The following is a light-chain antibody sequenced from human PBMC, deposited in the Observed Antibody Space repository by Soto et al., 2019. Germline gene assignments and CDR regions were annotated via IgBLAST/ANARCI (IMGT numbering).Light chain of an antibody. J-gene: IGKJ2*01. V-gene: IGKV3-15*01. Sequence: EIVMTQSPATLSVSPGERATLSCRASQSVSSNLAWYQQNPGQAPRLLIYGASTRATSIPARFSGSGSGTEFTLTISSLQSEDFAVYYCQQYNNWPLYTFGQGTKLEIK. CDR3: QQYNNWPLYT. CDR1: QSVSSN. CDR2: GAS.